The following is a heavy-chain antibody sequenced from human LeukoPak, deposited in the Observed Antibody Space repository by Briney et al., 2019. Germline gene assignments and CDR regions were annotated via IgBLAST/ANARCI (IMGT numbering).Heavy chain of an antibody. CDR1: GFTFYRYG. J-gene: IGHJ5*02. Sequence: SLGSLRLSCAASGFTFYRYGMYWVRQAPGKGLEWVSSISGTSTYIYYSDSVKGRFTISRDNAKNSVYLEMNSLRAEDTAVYYCARGDTNTRCCNNWFDPWGQGTLVTVSS. V-gene: IGHV3-21*01. CDR2: ISGTSTYI. D-gene: IGHD2-2*01. CDR3: ARGDTNTRCCNNWFDP.